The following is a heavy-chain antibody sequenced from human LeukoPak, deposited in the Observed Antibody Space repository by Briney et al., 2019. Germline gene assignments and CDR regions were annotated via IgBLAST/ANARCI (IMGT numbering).Heavy chain of an antibody. D-gene: IGHD3-10*01. CDR1: GFTFSSYA. Sequence: PGRSLRLSCAASGFTFSSYAMHWVRQAPGKGLEWVSGISWNSGTIGYADSVKGRFTISRDNAKNSLYLQMNSLRAEDTALYYCAKDVFTMVRGVLEYWGQGTLVTVSS. CDR2: ISWNSGTI. CDR3: AKDVFTMVRGVLEY. V-gene: IGHV3-9*01. J-gene: IGHJ4*02.